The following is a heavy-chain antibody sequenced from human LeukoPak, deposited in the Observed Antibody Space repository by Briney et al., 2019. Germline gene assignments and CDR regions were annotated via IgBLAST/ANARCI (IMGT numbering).Heavy chain of an antibody. Sequence: GGSLRLSCAASGFTFSSHAMSWVRQAPGKGLEWVSAISGSGGSTYYAGSVKGRFTISRDNSRDTLYMQMNSLRAEDTAVYYCAKGYYDYVWGSYYFDYWGQGTLVTVSS. D-gene: IGHD3-16*01. CDR3: AKGYYDYVWGSYYFDY. CDR1: GFTFSSHA. J-gene: IGHJ4*02. CDR2: ISGSGGST. V-gene: IGHV3-23*01.